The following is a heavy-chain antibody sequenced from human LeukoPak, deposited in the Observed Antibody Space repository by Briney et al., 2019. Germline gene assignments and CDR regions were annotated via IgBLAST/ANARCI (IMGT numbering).Heavy chain of an antibody. Sequence: GGSLRLSCAASGFTFSNYAIHCVRQAPGKGLESVSVISSNGGNIYHANSVKGRFTISRDNSKNTVYLQMNSLRAEDTAVYYCARRAGAYSHPYDYWGQGTLVTVSS. D-gene: IGHD4/OR15-4a*01. V-gene: IGHV3-64*01. J-gene: IGHJ4*02. CDR1: GFTFSNYA. CDR3: ARRAGAYSHPYDY. CDR2: ISSNGGNI.